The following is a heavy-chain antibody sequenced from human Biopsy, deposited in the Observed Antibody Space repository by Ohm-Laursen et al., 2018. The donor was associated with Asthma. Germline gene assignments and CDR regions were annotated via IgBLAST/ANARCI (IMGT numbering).Heavy chain of an antibody. CDR2: IIPIFGTS. V-gene: IGHV1-69*05. D-gene: IGHD3-9*01. Sequence: VKVSCKASGGTFSRYAISWVRQAPGQGLEWMGGIIPIFGTSNYAQKFQGRLTISRDTSASTAYMDLSSLRSEDTAVYYCARTYFDFLTGQVHDAFAMWGQGTMVTVSS. J-gene: IGHJ3*02. CDR1: GGTFSRYA. CDR3: ARTYFDFLTGQVHDAFAM.